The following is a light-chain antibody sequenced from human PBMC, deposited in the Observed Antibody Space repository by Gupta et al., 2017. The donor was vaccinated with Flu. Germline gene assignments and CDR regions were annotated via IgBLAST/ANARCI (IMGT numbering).Light chain of an antibody. J-gene: IGKJ2*01. Sequence: PSSLSASVGDRVTITCRARQRISRYLDWYQQKPGKAPKLLIYAASRRKSGVPSRFSGSGYGTDFTLTISRRQPEDFATYYCQQRDSTPRTFGQGTXVEIK. CDR2: AAS. CDR3: QQRDSTPRT. V-gene: IGKV1-39*01. CDR1: QRISRY.